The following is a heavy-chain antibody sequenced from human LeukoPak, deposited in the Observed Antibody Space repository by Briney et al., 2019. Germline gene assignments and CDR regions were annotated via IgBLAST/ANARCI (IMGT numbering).Heavy chain of an antibody. V-gene: IGHV3-30*02. CDR1: GFIFGGYG. Sequence: QAGGSLRLSCAASGFIFGGYGMQWVRQAPGKGLEWVALIWYDGSNKYYADSVKGRFTISRDNSKNTLYLQMNSLRAEDTAVYYCARDTTLTKVIFYYYYGMDVWGQGTTVTVSS. CDR2: IWYDGSNK. D-gene: IGHD4-17*01. J-gene: IGHJ6*02. CDR3: ARDTTLTKVIFYYYYGMDV.